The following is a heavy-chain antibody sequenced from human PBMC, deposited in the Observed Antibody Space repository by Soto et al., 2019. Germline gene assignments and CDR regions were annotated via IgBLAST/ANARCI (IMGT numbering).Heavy chain of an antibody. D-gene: IGHD2-15*01. CDR2: IYYSGST. Sequence: SETLSLTCTVSGGSISSYYWSWIRQPPGKGLEWIGYIYYSGSTNYNPSLKSRVTVSVDTSKNQFSLKLSSVTAVDTAVYYCARGPGGNALFFDYWGQGTLVTVSS. CDR1: GGSISSYY. V-gene: IGHV4-59*01. J-gene: IGHJ4*02. CDR3: ARGPGGNALFFDY.